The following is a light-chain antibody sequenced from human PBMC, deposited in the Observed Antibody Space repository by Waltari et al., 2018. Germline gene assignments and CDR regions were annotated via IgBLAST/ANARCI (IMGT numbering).Light chain of an antibody. CDR3: QLYGSSLIT. J-gene: IGKJ5*01. Sequence: DIVLTQSPGTLSLSPGDRATLSCRASQRVRSNYLAWYQQKPGQAPRFLIYGVSNRATGLPDRFSGSGSGTDFTLTISRLDPEDFGVYYCQLYGSSLITFGQGTRLE. V-gene: IGKV3-20*01. CDR2: GVS. CDR1: QRVRSNY.